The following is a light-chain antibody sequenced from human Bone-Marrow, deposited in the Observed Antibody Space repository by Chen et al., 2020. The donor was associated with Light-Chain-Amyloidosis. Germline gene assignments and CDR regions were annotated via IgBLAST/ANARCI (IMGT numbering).Light chain of an antibody. V-gene: IGLV1-51*01. CDR3: GTWDNSLSAVV. Sequence: QSVLTQPPSMSAASGQKVTISCSGRSSNIGNNFVSWYQQFPGTAPKLLIYDNNNRPPGTPDPLSCSKSGTAAPLGINGVPTGDQADYYCGTWDNSLSAVVFGGGTKLTVL. CDR1: SSNIGNNF. J-gene: IGLJ2*01. CDR2: DNN.